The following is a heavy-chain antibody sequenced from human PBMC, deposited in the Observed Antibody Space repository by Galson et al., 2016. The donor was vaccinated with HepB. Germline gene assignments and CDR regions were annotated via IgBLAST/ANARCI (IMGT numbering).Heavy chain of an antibody. CDR1: GASVNSSNW. V-gene: IGHV4-4*02. J-gene: IGHJ5*01. CDR2: IYHTGTS. CDR3: ARVSIVPGARMVFDS. Sequence: SETLSLTCAVSGASVNSSNWWTWVRQAPGTGLEWIGEIYHTGTSNNTPSLLSRFTMSIDSSRNHFSLNLNSVTAADTAVYYCARVSIVPGARMVFDSWGQGILVTVSS. D-gene: IGHD2-2*01.